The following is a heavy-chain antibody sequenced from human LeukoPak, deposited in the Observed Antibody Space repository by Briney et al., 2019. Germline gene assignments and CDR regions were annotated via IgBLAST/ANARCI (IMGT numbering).Heavy chain of an antibody. D-gene: IGHD3-3*01. CDR1: GFIVSGTY. CDR3: AKIGGSIDY. J-gene: IGHJ4*02. Sequence: PGGSLRLSCAASGFIVSGTYMTWVRQAPGKGLEWVAFIRYDGGNKYYADSVKGRFTISRDNSKNTLYLQMNSPRAEDTAVYYCAKIGGSIDYWGQGTLVTVSS. CDR2: IRYDGGNK. V-gene: IGHV3-30*02.